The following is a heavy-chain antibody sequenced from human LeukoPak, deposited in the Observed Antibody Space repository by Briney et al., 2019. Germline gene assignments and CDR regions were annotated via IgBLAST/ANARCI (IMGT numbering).Heavy chain of an antibody. V-gene: IGHV3-21*01. CDR1: GFTFSSYS. J-gene: IGHJ3*02. CDR2: ISSSSSYI. D-gene: IGHD6-6*01. CDR3: ARDGGAARPEAFDI. Sequence: PGGSLRLSCAASGFTFSSYSMNWVRQAPGKGLEWVSSISSSSSYIYYADSVKGRFTISRDNAKNSLYLQMNSLRAEDTAVYYCARDGGAARPEAFDIWGQGTMVTVSS.